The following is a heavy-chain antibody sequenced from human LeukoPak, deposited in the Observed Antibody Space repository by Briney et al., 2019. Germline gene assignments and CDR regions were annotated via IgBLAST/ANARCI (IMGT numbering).Heavy chain of an antibody. CDR3: AKGVTGTNDWDFDY. CDR2: ISGSGGST. V-gene: IGHV3-23*01. D-gene: IGHD1-1*01. CDR1: GITFRSYA. Sequence: GGSLRLSCAASGITFRSYAMSWVRQAPGKGREWVSAISGSGGSTYYADSMKGRFTISRDNSKNTVYLQMNSLRAEDSAVYYCAKGVTGTNDWDFDYWGQGTLVTVSS. J-gene: IGHJ4*02.